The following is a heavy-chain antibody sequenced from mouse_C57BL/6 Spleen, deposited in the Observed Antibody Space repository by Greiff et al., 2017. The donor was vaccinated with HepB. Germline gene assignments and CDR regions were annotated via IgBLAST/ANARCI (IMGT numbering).Heavy chain of an antibody. V-gene: IGHV5-16*01. CDR2: INYDGSST. J-gene: IGHJ1*03. CDR3: ARDRLRDYWYFDV. CDR1: GFTFSDYY. Sequence: DVMLVESEGGLVQPGSSMKLSCTASGFTFSDYYMAWVRQVPEKGLEWVANINYDGSSTYYLDSLKSRFIISRDNAKNIRYLQMSSLKSEDTATYYCARDRLRDYWYFDVWGTGTTVTVSS. D-gene: IGHD1-1*01.